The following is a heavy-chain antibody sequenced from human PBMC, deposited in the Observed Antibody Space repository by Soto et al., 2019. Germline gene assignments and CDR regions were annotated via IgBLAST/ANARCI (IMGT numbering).Heavy chain of an antibody. D-gene: IGHD5-12*01. J-gene: IGHJ4*02. CDR1: GGSISSSSYY. CDR2: IYYSGNT. CDR3: ARQGRDGYTFDY. V-gene: IGHV4-39*01. Sequence: PSETLSLTCTVSGGSISSSSYYWGWIRQPPGKGLEWIGNIYYSGNTYYNPSLKSRVKISVYTSKNQFSLKLISVTAADTALYYCARQGRDGYTFDYWGQGTLVTVSS.